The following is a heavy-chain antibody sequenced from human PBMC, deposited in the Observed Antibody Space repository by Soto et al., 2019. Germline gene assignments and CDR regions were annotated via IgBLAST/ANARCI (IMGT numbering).Heavy chain of an antibody. V-gene: IGHV3-11*01. J-gene: IGHJ6*02. CDR2: ISYSGNTI. CDR3: WTDSGLWSESVATSPSAYYYGMDV. CDR1: GFTFSDYY. D-gene: IGHD6-6*01. Sequence: QVQLLESGGGLVKPGGSLRLSCAASGFTFSDYYMSWMRQAPGKGLEWISYISYSGNTIYYADSVKGRFTISRDNPKNTLYLPMISLRAEDTPVYYCWTDSGLWSESVATSPSAYYYGMDVWGQGTTVSVSS.